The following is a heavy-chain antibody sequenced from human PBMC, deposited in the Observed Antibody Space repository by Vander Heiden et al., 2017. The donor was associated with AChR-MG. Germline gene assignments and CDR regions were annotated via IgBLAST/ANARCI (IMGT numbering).Heavy chain of an antibody. V-gene: IGHV3-23*01. J-gene: IGHJ4*02. D-gene: IGHD5-18*01. Sequence: EVQLLESGGGLVQPGGSLRLSCAASGFPFRSYAMSWVRQAPGKGLEWGSAISGSGGSTYYADSVKGRFTISRDKSKNTLYLQMNSLRAEDTAVYYCAKDHDGLMDTAMAHFDYWGQGTLVTVS. CDR3: AKDHDGLMDTAMAHFDY. CDR2: ISGSGGST. CDR1: GFPFRSYA.